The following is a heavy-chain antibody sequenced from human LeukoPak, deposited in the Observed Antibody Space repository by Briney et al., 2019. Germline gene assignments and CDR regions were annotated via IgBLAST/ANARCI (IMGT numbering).Heavy chain of an antibody. V-gene: IGHV1-46*01. J-gene: IGHJ4*02. CDR1: GYTFTSYY. D-gene: IGHD3-22*01. Sequence: ASVKVSCKATGYTFTSYYRRGVRQAPGQGLEWMGIINPSGGSTSYAQKFQGRVTMTTDTSTSTAYMELRSLRSDDTAVYYCARGPASYYYDSSGYHSLGYWGQGTLVTVSS. CDR3: ARGPASYYYDSSGYHSLGY. CDR2: INPSGGST.